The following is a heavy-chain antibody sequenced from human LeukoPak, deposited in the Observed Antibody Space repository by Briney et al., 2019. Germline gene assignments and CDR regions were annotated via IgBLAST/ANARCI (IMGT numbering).Heavy chain of an antibody. V-gene: IGHV3-30*02. CDR1: GFTFSSYG. CDR2: IRYDGSNK. CDR3: AKPDGGPAYCGGDCDAFDI. D-gene: IGHD2-21*01. Sequence: PGGSLRLSCAASGFTFSSYGMHWVRQAPGKGLEWVAFIRYDGSNKYYADSVKGRFTISRDNSKNTLYLQMNSLRAEDTAVYYCAKPDGGPAYCGGDCDAFDIWGQGTMVTVSS. J-gene: IGHJ3*02.